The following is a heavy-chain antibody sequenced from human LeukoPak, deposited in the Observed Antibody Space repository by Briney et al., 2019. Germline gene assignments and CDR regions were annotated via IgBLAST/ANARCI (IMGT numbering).Heavy chain of an antibody. CDR3: ARDPRNDY. Sequence: GGSLRLSCAASGFTFSNYSMNWVRQAPGKGLEWVSYISSSSSTIYHADSVKGRFTISRDNAKNSLSLQMNSLRAEDTAVYFCARDPRNDYWGQGTLVTVSS. V-gene: IGHV3-48*04. J-gene: IGHJ4*02. CDR2: ISSSSSTI. CDR1: GFTFSNYS.